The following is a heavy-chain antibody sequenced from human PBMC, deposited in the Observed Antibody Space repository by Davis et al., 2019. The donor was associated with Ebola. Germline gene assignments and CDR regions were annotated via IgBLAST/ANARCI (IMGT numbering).Heavy chain of an antibody. Sequence: HSQTLSLTCAIPGDSVSSNSAAWNWIRQSPSRGLEWLGRTYYRSKWYNDYAVSVKSRITINPDTSKNQFSLQLNSVTPEDTAVYYCARGREEWLKWGMDVWGQGTTVTVSS. CDR1: GDSVSSNSAA. CDR2: TYYRSKWYN. V-gene: IGHV6-1*01. J-gene: IGHJ6*02. D-gene: IGHD5-12*01. CDR3: ARGREEWLKWGMDV.